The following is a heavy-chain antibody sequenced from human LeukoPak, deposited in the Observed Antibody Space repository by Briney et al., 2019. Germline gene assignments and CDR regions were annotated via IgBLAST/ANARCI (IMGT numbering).Heavy chain of an antibody. Sequence: PGGSLRLSCAASGFTFSSSAMSWVRQAPGKGLEWVSSVTGSGRGDSTNYADSVKGRFTISRDNSKNTLYLQMNSLRAEDTAVYYCAKDTHCGGDCYYFDYWGQGTLVTVSS. V-gene: IGHV3-23*01. CDR2: VTGSGRGDST. CDR3: AKDTHCGGDCYYFDY. CDR1: GFTFSSSA. J-gene: IGHJ4*02. D-gene: IGHD2-21*02.